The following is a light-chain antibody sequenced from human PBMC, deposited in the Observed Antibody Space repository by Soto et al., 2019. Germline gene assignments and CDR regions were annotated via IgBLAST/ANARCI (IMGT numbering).Light chain of an antibody. V-gene: IGKV3D-11*01. Sequence: EIVLTQSPASLSVSPRERVTLSCRAGQGVTTNFAWYQQKSGQSPRLLIYDVSNRATGIPARFSGSGSGTDFTLTISSLEPEDFAVYYCQQRSNWPLTFGGGTKVDIK. CDR3: QQRSNWPLT. CDR1: QGVTTN. J-gene: IGKJ4*01. CDR2: DVS.